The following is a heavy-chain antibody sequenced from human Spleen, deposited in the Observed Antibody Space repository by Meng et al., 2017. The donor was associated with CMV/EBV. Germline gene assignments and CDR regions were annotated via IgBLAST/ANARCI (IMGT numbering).Heavy chain of an antibody. CDR1: GFTSSKYG. V-gene: IGHV3-30*02. CDR3: AKDIPMRRGVTAWFAP. J-gene: IGHJ5*02. CDR2: LRPCASHS. Sequence: GFTSSKYGLHWGRQAPGMGLAWVAFLRPCASHSFHADSVKGRFPISRDNSNNTLYLQLHSLIAEDTGVYFCAKDIPMRRGVTAWFAPLGQGTLVTVSS. D-gene: IGHD3-10*01.